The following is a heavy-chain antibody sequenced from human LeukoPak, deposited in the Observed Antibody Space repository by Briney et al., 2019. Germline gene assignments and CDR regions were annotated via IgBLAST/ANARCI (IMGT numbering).Heavy chain of an antibody. V-gene: IGHV5-51*01. CDR3: ARPSYGDYLNY. Sequence: GESLKISCKDSGYSFPTYWIAWVRQMPGKGLEWMGIIYPDDSESRYSPSFQGQVTISADKSISTAYLQWSSLKASDTAMYYCARPSYGDYLNYWGQGTLVTVSS. D-gene: IGHD4-17*01. J-gene: IGHJ4*02. CDR2: IYPDDSES. CDR1: GYSFPTYW.